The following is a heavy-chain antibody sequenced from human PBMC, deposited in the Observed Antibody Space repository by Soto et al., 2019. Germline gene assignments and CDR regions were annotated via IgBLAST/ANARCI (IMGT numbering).Heavy chain of an antibody. CDR2: IHPSGST. CDR3: ATSNWFDP. CDR1: GESCSGYY. Sequence: SETLSLTCAVYGESCSGYYCSWTRQPPGKGLEWIGEIHPSGSTYFNPSLQTRVTMSLDTSKNQFSLKLSSVTAADTAVYYCATSNWFDPWGQGTLVTVSS. J-gene: IGHJ5*02. V-gene: IGHV4-34*01.